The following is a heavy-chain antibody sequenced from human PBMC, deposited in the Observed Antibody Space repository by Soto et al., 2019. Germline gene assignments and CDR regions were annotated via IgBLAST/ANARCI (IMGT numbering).Heavy chain of an antibody. CDR2: ISYDGSNK. J-gene: IGHJ6*02. D-gene: IGHD2-15*01. CDR3: ARAGGGPSHSRYYYGRDV. CDR1: GFTFSSYA. Sequence: QVQLVESGGGVVQPGRSLRLSCAASGFTFSSYAMHWVRQAPGKGLEWVAVISYDGSNKYYADSVKGRFTISRDNSKNTLYLQMNSLRAEDTAVYYCARAGGGPSHSRYYYGRDVWGQGTTVTVSS. V-gene: IGHV3-30-3*01.